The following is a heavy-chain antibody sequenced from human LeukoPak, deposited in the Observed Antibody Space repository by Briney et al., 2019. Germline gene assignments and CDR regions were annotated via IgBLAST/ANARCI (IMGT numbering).Heavy chain of an antibody. J-gene: IGHJ5*02. V-gene: IGHV4-59*01. CDR3: ARDLWFGELNWFDP. CDR2: IYYSGST. D-gene: IGHD3-10*01. CDR1: GGSISSYY. Sequence: PSETLSLTCTVSGGSISSYYWSWIRQPPGKGLEWIGYIYYSGSTNYNPSLKSRVTISVDTSKNQFSLKLNSVTAADTAVYYCARDLWFGELNWFDPWGQGTLVTVSS.